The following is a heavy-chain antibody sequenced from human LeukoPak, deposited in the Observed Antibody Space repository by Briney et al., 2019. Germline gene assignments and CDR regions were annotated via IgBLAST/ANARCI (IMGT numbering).Heavy chain of an antibody. CDR2: IIPIFGIA. V-gene: IGHV1-69*04. Sequence: ASVEVSCKASGGTFSSYAISWVRQAPGQGLEWMGRIIPIFGIANYAQKFQGRVTITADKSTSTAYMELSSLRSEDTAVYDCARDGGTQHYWGQGTLVTVSS. D-gene: IGHD3-16*01. CDR3: ARDGGTQHY. J-gene: IGHJ4*02. CDR1: GGTFSSYA.